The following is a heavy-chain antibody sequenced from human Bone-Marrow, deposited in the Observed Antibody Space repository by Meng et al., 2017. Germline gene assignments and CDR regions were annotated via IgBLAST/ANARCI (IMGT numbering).Heavy chain of an antibody. CDR1: GYSISSGGYS. J-gene: IGHJ4*02. Sequence: QLQLQVSGSGPLKPSHTLSLTCPVSGYSISSGGYSWSWIRQPPGQGLEWIGYIYHSGSTYFNPSLKSRVTVSVDRSKNQFSLNLSSVTAADTAVYYCARYSSSSLDFDFWGQGTLVTVSS. D-gene: IGHD6-6*01. V-gene: IGHV4-30-2*01. CDR3: ARYSSSSLDFDF. CDR2: IYHSGST.